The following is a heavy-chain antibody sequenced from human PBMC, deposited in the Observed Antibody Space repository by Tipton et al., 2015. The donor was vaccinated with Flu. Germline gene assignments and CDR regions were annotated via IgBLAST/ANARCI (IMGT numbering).Heavy chain of an antibody. J-gene: IGHJ5*02. V-gene: IGHV4-39*07. Sequence: TLSLTCTVSGGSISSYTYYWGWFRQPPGTGLEWIGCIYYSGTTYYNPSLKSRVTMSIDTSKNQFSLKVTSVTAADTAVYYCAKEGSYNILTNYYNKGVDPWGQGTLVIVSS. CDR2: IYYSGTT. D-gene: IGHD3-9*01. CDR1: GGSISSYTYY. CDR3: AKEGSYNILTNYYNKGVDP.